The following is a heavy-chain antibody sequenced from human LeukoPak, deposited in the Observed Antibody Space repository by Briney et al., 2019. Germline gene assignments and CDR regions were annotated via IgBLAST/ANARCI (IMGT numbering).Heavy chain of an antibody. J-gene: IGHJ6*02. CDR2: IGAGGAAT. Sequence: PGASLRLSCAASGFTFTTYAMTWVRQAPGKGLEWDSSIGAGGAATFYSDSVKGRFTISRDNSMNTLYLQMNSLRADDTAVYYCGRPTKFWLIQGDGVDVWGQGTTVTVSS. D-gene: IGHD6-19*01. CDR1: GFTFTTYA. CDR3: GRPTKFWLIQGDGVDV. V-gene: IGHV3-23*01.